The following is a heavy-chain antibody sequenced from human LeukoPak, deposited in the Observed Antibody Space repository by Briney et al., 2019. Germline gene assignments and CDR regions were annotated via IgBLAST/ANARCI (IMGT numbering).Heavy chain of an antibody. V-gene: IGHV4-59*01. J-gene: IGHJ6*03. CDR1: GGSISSYY. Sequence: KPSETLSLTCTVSGGSISSYYWSWIRQPPGKGLEWIGYIYYSGSTNYNPSLKSRVTISVDTSKNQFSLKLSSVTAADTAVYYCARGASIAVAGAHRYYYYYYYMDVWGKGTTVTVSS. D-gene: IGHD6-19*01. CDR2: IYYSGST. CDR3: ARGASIAVAGAHRYYYYYYYMDV.